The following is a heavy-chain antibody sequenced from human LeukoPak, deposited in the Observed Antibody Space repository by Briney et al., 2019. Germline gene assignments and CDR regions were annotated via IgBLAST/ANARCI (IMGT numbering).Heavy chain of an antibody. J-gene: IGHJ4*02. Sequence: PGGSLRLSCAASGFTVSNYWMHWVRQAPAKGLVWVSRISSDGGSSTYADSVKGRFTVSRDNAKNTLYLQMNSLRAEDTAVYYCVRDKTRNDFDYWGQGTLVTVSS. CDR3: VRDKTRNDFDY. CDR2: ISSDGGSS. V-gene: IGHV3-74*01. D-gene: IGHD1-14*01. CDR1: GFTVSNYW.